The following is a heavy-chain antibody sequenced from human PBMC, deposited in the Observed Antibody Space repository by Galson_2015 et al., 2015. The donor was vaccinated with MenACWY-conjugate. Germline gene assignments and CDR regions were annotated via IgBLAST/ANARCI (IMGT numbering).Heavy chain of an antibody. CDR2: IKKDGSEK. V-gene: IGHV3-7*03. CDR1: GFTFRNYW. CDR3: ARGHYGRDV. J-gene: IGHJ6*02. Sequence: SLRLSCAASGFTFRNYWMTWVRQAPGKGLEWVASIKKDGSEKYYVHSEKGRCTISRDNAKNSLYLEMNSLRDEYTAVYSCARGHYGRDVWAQGTPVTASS.